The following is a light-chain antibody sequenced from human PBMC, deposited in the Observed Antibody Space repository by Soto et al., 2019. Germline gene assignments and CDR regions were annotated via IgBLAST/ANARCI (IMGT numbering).Light chain of an antibody. Sequence: QSALTQPASVSGSPGQSITISCTGTSSDVGGYNYVSWYQQYPDKAPKLLIYGVTNRPSGVSDRFSGSKSGNTASLTISGLQVEDEADYYCCSYTSSSTLVFGGGTKVTVL. CDR3: CSYTSSSTLV. J-gene: IGLJ2*01. CDR2: GVT. V-gene: IGLV2-14*03. CDR1: SSDVGGYNY.